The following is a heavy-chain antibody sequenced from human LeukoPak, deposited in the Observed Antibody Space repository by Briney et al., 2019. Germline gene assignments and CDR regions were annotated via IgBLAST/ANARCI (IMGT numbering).Heavy chain of an antibody. D-gene: IGHD4-23*01. J-gene: IGHJ2*01. CDR1: GFTFSSYG. V-gene: IGHV3-33*01. Sequence: GGSLRLSCAASGFTFSSYGMHWVRQAPGKGLEWVAVIWYDGSNKYYADSVKGRFTISRDNSKNTLYLQMNSLRAEDTAVYYCARDGVKGNSGWYFDLWGRGTLVTVSS. CDR2: IWYDGSNK. CDR3: ARDGVKGNSGWYFDL.